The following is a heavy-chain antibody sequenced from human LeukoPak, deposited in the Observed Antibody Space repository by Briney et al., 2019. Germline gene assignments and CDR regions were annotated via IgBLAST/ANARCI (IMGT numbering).Heavy chain of an antibody. J-gene: IGHJ6*02. CDR2: INPSGGST. V-gene: IGHV1-46*01. CDR3: AERKVDTAMVRDYYYYGMDV. Sequence: GASVKVSCKASGYTFTSYYMHWVRQAPGQGLEWMGIINPSGGSTSYAQKFQGRVTMTRDTSTSTVYMELSSLRSEDTAVYYCAERKVDTAMVRDYYYYGMDVWGQGTTVTVSS. CDR1: GYTFTSYY. D-gene: IGHD5-18*01.